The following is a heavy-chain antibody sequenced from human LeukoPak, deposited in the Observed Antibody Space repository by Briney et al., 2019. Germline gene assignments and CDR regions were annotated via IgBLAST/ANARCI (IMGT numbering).Heavy chain of an antibody. CDR2: IIPIFGTA. D-gene: IGHD4-17*01. CDR1: GGTFSSYA. V-gene: IGHV1-69*13. CDR3: ARGVDYGDEYFQH. J-gene: IGHJ1*01. Sequence: SVKVSCKASGGTFSSYAISWVRQAPGQGLEWMGGIIPIFGTANYAQKFQGRVTITADESTRTAYMELSSMRSEDTAVYYCARGVDYGDEYFQHWGQGTLVTVSS.